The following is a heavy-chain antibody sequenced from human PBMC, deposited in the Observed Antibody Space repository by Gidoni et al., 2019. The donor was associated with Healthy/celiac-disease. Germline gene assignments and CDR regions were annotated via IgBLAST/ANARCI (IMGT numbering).Heavy chain of an antibody. CDR2: INHSGST. J-gene: IGHJ4*02. CDR3: ARGLGGYFDY. D-gene: IGHD3-16*01. V-gene: IGHV4-34*01. CDR1: GGSFSGYY. Sequence: QVQLQQWGAGLLKPSETLSLTCAVYGGSFSGYYWSWIRQPPGKGLEWIGEINHSGSTNYNPYLKSRVTISVDTSKNQFSLKLSSVTAADTAVYYCARGLGGYFDYWGQGTLVTVSS.